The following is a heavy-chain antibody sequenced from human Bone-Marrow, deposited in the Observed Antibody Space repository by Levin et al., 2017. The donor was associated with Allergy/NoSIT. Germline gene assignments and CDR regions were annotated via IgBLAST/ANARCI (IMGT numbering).Heavy chain of an antibody. V-gene: IGHV1-18*01. Sequence: ASVKVSCKASGYMFINYGISWVRLAPGEGLEWMGWINPYNGNAVYAHKVQGRVTMTTDTSTSTAYLDLRSLRSDDTAVYYCVRDVDYTGNFDHWGQGTLVTVSS. CDR1: GYMFINYG. D-gene: IGHD4-11*01. CDR3: VRDVDYTGNFDH. CDR2: INPYNGNA. J-gene: IGHJ4*02.